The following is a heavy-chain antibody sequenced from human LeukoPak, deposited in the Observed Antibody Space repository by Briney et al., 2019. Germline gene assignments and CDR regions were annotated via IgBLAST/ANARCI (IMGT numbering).Heavy chain of an antibody. D-gene: IGHD6-13*01. Sequence: ASVKVSCKASGYTFTSYYMHWVRQAPGQGLEWMGGFDPEDGETIYAQKFQGRVTMTEDTSTDTAYMELSSLRSEDTAVYYCATTPPYSSSWYDFSYWGQGTLVTVSS. CDR3: ATTPPYSSSWYDFSY. V-gene: IGHV1-24*01. CDR1: GYTFTSYY. J-gene: IGHJ4*02. CDR2: FDPEDGET.